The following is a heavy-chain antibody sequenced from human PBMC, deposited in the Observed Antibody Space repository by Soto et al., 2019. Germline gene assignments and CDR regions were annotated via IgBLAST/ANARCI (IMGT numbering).Heavy chain of an antibody. V-gene: IGHV1-69*13. D-gene: IGHD3-22*01. CDR2: IIPIFGTA. CDR3: AGGGSGYVWFNEF. Sequence: GXSVKVSCNASLGIFSSYAISWVRQAPGQGLEWMGGIIPIFGTANYAQKFQGRVTITADESTNTAYMDLSSLKSEDTAIYYCAGGGSGYVWFNEFWGQGTPVTVYS. J-gene: IGHJ4*02. CDR1: LGIFSSYA.